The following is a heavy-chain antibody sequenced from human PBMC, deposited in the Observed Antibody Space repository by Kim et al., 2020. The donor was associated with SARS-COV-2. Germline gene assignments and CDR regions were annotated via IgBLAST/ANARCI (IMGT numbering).Heavy chain of an antibody. J-gene: IGHJ6*02. CDR3: PRALGGSYYYGMDV. Sequence: GGSLRLSCAASGFTFSSYAMHWVRQAPGKGLEWVAVISYDGSNKYYADSVKGRFTISRDNSKNTLYLQMNSLRAEDTAVYYCPRALGGSYYYGMDVWGQG. V-gene: IGHV3-30-3*01. CDR1: GFTFSSYA. D-gene: IGHD1-26*01. CDR2: ISYDGSNK.